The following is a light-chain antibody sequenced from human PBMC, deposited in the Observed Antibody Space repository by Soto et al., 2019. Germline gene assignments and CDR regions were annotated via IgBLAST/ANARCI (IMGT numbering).Light chain of an antibody. Sequence: VLTQSPGTLSLSPGESATLSCRASQSLSRFLAWYQQKPGQAPRLLIYGASSRAAGVPDRFSGSGSGTDFTLTFNRLEPEDFAVFYCQNYATSPYTFGQGTRLEIK. CDR3: QNYATSPYT. CDR1: QSLSRF. J-gene: IGKJ2*01. V-gene: IGKV3-20*01. CDR2: GAS.